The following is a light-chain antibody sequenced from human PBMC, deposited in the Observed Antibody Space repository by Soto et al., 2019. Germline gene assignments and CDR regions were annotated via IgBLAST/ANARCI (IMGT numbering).Light chain of an antibody. J-gene: IGKJ1*01. CDR1: QSISSW. CDR2: KAS. Sequence: DIQMTQSPSTLSASIGDRVTITCRASQSISSWLAWYQQNPGKAPKLLIYKASSLESGVPSRFSGSGSGTEFTLTISSLQPDDFAAYYCQQYSTYVWTFGQGTKVEI. CDR3: QQYSTYVWT. V-gene: IGKV1-5*03.